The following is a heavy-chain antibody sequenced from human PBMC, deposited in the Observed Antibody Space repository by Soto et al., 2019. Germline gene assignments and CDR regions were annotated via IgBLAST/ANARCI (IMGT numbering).Heavy chain of an antibody. CDR1: GYTFSNYG. Sequence: QVQLVQSGGEVKRPGASVKDSRKTSGYTFSNYGITWVRQAPGQPLEWLGWISLYSDGTNYAQKFQGRVSMTTDTSTTTAYMELRSLRSDDTAVYYCARVVPGAEAWFGPWGQGTLVTVSS. CDR2: ISLYSDGT. CDR3: ARVVPGAEAWFGP. V-gene: IGHV1-18*01. D-gene: IGHD2-2*01. J-gene: IGHJ5*02.